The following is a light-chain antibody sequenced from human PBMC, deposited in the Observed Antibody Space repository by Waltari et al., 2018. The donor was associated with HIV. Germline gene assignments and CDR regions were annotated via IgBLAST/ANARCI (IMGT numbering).Light chain of an antibody. CDR2: RDN. Sequence: QSVLTQPPSASGTPGQRVPISCSGSASNIGSNYVCWFQQLPGTAPKLLIYRDNQRPSGIPDRFSGSRSGTSASLAISGLRAEDEADYYCAAWDDNLSAVVFGGRTKLTVL. J-gene: IGLJ2*01. V-gene: IGLV1-47*01. CDR1: ASNIGSNY. CDR3: AAWDDNLSAVV.